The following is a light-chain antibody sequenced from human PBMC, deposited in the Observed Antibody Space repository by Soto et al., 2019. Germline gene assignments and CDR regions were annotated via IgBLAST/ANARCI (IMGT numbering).Light chain of an antibody. V-gene: IGKV3-15*01. CDR2: DAS. Sequence: EIVMKQSPATLSVSPGETATLSCWASQGISSNLAWYQQKPGQTPRLLIYDASTRATDVPVRFSGNGSGTEFTLTISSLQSGDFAVYYCQQYNKWPETFGPGTKVDI. J-gene: IGKJ3*01. CDR1: QGISSN. CDR3: QQYNKWPET.